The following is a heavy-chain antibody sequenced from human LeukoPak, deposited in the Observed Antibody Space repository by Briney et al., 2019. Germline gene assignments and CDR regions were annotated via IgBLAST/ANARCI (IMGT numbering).Heavy chain of an antibody. V-gene: IGHV1-2*02. J-gene: IGHJ4*02. CDR3: ARGGPYRGFDY. D-gene: IGHD1-26*01. Sequence: GASVKVSCKASGYTFSAYYMHWVRQAPGQGLEWMGWIITNSGATNYAQKFQGRVTMTRDTSISTAYMELSSLRSDDTAVYYCARGGPYRGFDYWGQGTLVTVSS. CDR1: GYTFSAYY. CDR2: IITNSGAT.